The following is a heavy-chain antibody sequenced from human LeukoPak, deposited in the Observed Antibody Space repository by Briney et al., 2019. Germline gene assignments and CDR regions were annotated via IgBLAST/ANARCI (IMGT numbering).Heavy chain of an antibody. Sequence: GGSLRLSCAASGFSFSSYWMHWVRQAPGKGLVWVSRISSDASSTNYADSVKGRFTISRDNAKNTLYLQMNSLRAEDTAVYYCARPPDGLANAFDIWGLGTMVTVSS. CDR2: ISSDASST. J-gene: IGHJ3*02. CDR3: ARPPDGLANAFDI. D-gene: IGHD5-24*01. CDR1: GFSFSSYW. V-gene: IGHV3-74*01.